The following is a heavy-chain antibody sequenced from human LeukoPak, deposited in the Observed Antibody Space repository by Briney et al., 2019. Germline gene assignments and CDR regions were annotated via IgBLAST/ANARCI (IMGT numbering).Heavy chain of an antibody. CDR2: IIPIFGTA. V-gene: IGHV1-69*13. D-gene: IGHD6-19*01. CDR3: ARDSEQWLVRGSQSHFDY. Sequence: SVKVSRKASGGTFSSYAISWVRQAPGQGLEWMGGIIPIFGTANYAQKFQGRVTITADESTSTAYMELSSLRSEDTAVYYCARDSEQWLVRGSQSHFDYWGEGTLVTVSS. CDR1: GGTFSSYA. J-gene: IGHJ4*02.